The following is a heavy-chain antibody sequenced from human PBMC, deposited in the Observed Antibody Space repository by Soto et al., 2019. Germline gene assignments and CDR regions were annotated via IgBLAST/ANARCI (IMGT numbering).Heavy chain of an antibody. CDR2: INPNSGGT. D-gene: IGHD5-12*01. V-gene: IGHV1-2*02. J-gene: IGHJ4*02. Sequence: GASVKVSCKASGYTFTGYYMHWVRQAPGQGLEWMGWINPNSGGTNYAQKFQGRVTMTRDTSISTAYMELSRLRSDDTAVYYCATPRTKWLRFGELDYWGQGTLVTVSS. CDR3: ATPRTKWLRFGELDY. CDR1: GYTFTGYY.